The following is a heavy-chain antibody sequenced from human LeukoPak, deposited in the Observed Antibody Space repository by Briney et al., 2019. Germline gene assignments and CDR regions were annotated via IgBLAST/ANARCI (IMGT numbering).Heavy chain of an antibody. CDR3: AKHLTTLGQCSGGSCYLDY. CDR2: ISGSGGST. Sequence: GGSLRLSCAASGFTFTNYAISWVRQAPGKGLEWVSVISGSGGSTYYADSVKGRLTVSRDNSKNTLYLQMNSLRAEDTAVYYCAKHLTTLGQCSGGSCYLDYWGQGTLVTVSS. CDR1: GFTFTNYA. J-gene: IGHJ4*02. V-gene: IGHV3-23*01. D-gene: IGHD2-15*01.